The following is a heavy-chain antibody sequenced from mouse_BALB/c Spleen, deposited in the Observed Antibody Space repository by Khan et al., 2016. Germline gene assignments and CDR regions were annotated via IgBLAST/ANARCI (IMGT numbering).Heavy chain of an antibody. CDR1: GFNIKDIY. CDR2: VDPANGYT. V-gene: IGHV14-3*02. CDR3: ARLYDGYVWYAY. J-gene: IGHJ3*01. D-gene: IGHD2-3*01. Sequence: VQLQQSGAELVKPGASVKLSCTASGFNIKDIYMHWVKQRPEQGLEWIGRVDPANGYTKYDPKFQHKATITAATSSNTAYLQPSSLTSEDTAVYYCARLYDGYVWYAYWGRGTLVTVSA.